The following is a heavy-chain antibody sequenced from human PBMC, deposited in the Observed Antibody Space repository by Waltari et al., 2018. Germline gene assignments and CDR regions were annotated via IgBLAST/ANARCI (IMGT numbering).Heavy chain of an antibody. Sequence: QLQLQESGPGLVKPSETLSLTCTVSGGSISSSSYYWGWIRQSPGKGLEWIGSICYSGSTYYNPTLKSRVTISGDTSKNQFSLKLSSVTAADTAVYYCARHWKKSGYRFDPWGQGTLVTVSS. D-gene: IGHD5-12*01. CDR2: ICYSGST. J-gene: IGHJ5*02. CDR3: ARHWKKSGYRFDP. V-gene: IGHV4-39*01. CDR1: GGSISSSSYY.